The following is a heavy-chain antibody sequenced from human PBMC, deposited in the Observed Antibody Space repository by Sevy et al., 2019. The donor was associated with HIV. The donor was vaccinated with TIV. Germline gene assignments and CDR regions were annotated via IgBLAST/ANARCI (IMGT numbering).Heavy chain of an antibody. J-gene: IGHJ3*01. Sequence: GGSLRLSCAASGFSFSNYAMNWVRQAPGKGVEWVSAISGTSSITSYYAHSVKGRFTISRDNSKNTLYLQMNSLRAEDTAIYYCAKDHIAVVGDAFDVWGQGTKVTVSS. V-gene: IGHV3-23*01. D-gene: IGHD2-21*01. CDR1: GFSFSNYA. CDR3: AKDHIAVVGDAFDV. CDR2: ISGTSSITS.